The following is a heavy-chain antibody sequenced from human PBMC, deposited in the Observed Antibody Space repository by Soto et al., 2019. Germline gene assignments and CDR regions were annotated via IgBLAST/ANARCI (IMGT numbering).Heavy chain of an antibody. V-gene: IGHV4-31*03. CDR3: ARVLGSSWTNYYYYYGMDV. CDR2: IYYSGST. Sequence: PSETLSLTCTVSGGSISSGGYYWSWIRQHPGKGLEWIGYIYYSGSTYYNPSLKSRVTISVDTSKNQFSLKLSSVTAADTAVYYCARVLGSSWTNYYYYYGMDVWGQGTTVTVSS. D-gene: IGHD6-13*01. J-gene: IGHJ6*02. CDR1: GGSISSGGYY.